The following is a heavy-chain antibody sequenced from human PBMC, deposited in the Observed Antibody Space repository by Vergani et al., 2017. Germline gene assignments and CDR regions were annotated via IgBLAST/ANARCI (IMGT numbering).Heavy chain of an antibody. V-gene: IGHV3-73*02. CDR3: NRDRAMGAPYYYYYYMDV. CDR1: GFTFSGSA. J-gene: IGHJ6*03. D-gene: IGHD1-26*01. CDR2: IRSKANSYAT. Sequence: EVQLVESGGGLVQPGGSLKLSCAASGFTFSGSAMHWVRQASGKGLEWVGRIRSKANSYATAYAASVKGRFTISRDDSKNTEYLQMNSLKTEDTAVYYCNRDRAMGAPYYYYYYMDVWGKGTTVTVSS.